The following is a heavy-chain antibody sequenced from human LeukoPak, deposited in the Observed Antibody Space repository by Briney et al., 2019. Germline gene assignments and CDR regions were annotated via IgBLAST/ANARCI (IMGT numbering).Heavy chain of an antibody. CDR1: GFTFSSYS. V-gene: IGHV3-21*01. CDR3: ARDRLVIAVAMKFDY. Sequence: KPGGSLRLSCAASGFTFSSYSMNWVRQAPGKGLEWVSSISSSSSYIYYADSVKGRFTISRDNAKNSLYLRMNSLRAEDTAVYYCARDRLVIAVAMKFDYWGQGTLVTVSS. CDR2: ISSSSSYI. D-gene: IGHD6-19*01. J-gene: IGHJ4*02.